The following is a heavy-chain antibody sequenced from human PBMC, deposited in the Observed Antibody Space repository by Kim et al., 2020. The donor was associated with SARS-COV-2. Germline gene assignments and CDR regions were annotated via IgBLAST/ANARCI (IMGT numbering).Heavy chain of an antibody. Sequence: GGSLRLSCAASGFTFSSWDMHWVRPATGKVLEWVSAIRTAGDTYYPGSVKGRFTISRENAKNTLYLQMNSLRAGDTAVYYRARVRRDTAMVWGGDYWGQGSLVTVSS. D-gene: IGHD5-18*01. CDR3: ARVRRDTAMVWGGDY. J-gene: IGHJ4*02. V-gene: IGHV3-13*04. CDR2: IRTAGDT. CDR1: GFTFSSWD.